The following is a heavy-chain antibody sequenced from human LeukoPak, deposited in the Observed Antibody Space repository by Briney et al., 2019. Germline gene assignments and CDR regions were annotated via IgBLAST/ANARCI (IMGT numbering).Heavy chain of an antibody. D-gene: IGHD6-13*01. Sequence: GGSLRLSCAASGFTFSSSAMSWVRQAPGKGLEWVSGLSGSGDRTYYADSVRGRFTLSRDNSKNMLYLQMNSLRVEDTAVYYCATNNWGAAADDSWGQGTLVTVSS. CDR1: GFTFSSSA. V-gene: IGHV3-23*01. CDR2: LSGSGDRT. CDR3: ATNNWGAAADDS. J-gene: IGHJ4*02.